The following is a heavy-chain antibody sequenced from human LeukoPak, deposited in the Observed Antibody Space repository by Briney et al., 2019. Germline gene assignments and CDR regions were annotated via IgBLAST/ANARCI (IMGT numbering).Heavy chain of an antibody. J-gene: IGHJ6*02. CDR3: ARGDYGDNDYYGMDV. CDR2: INPNSGGT. V-gene: IGHV1-2*02. CDR1: GYTFTGYY. Sequence: GASVKVSCKAPGYTFTGYYMHWVRQAPGQGLERMGWINPNSGGTNYAQKFQGRVTMTRDTSISTAYMELSRLRSDDTAVYYCARGDYGDNDYYGMDVWGQGTTVTVSS. D-gene: IGHD4-17*01.